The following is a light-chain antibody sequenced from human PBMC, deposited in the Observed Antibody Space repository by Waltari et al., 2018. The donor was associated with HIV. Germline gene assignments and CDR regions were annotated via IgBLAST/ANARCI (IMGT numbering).Light chain of an antibody. CDR2: DTT. Sequence: QAVVTQEPSLTVSPGGTVTLTCGSGTGPVTSGPHPYCFQQRPGQAPRTLIYDTTNNHSWTPARFSVSLLGGKAALTLSGAQPEDEAEYYCLLSYAGPRPWVFGGGTKVTVL. J-gene: IGLJ3*02. V-gene: IGLV7-46*01. CDR1: TGPVTSGPH. CDR3: LLSYAGPRPWV.